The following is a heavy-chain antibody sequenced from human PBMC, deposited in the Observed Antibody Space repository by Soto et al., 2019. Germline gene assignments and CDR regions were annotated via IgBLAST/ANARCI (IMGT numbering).Heavy chain of an antibody. D-gene: IGHD6-19*01. CDR1: GNSVSRNSAA. CDR2: TYYRSKWYN. CDR3: ARWSSGWIGGGDNGMDV. V-gene: IGHV6-1*01. J-gene: IGHJ6*02. Sequence: SQTRSLTCAVSGNSVSRNSAAWNWIRQSPSRGLEWLGRTYYRSKWYNDYAVSVKSRITINPDTSKNQFSLQLNSVTPEDTAVYYCARWSSGWIGGGDNGMDVWGQGTTVTVSS.